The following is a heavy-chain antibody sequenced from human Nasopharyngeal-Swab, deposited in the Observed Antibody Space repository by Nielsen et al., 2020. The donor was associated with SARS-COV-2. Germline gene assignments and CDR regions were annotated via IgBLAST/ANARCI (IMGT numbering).Heavy chain of an antibody. CDR3: ARDGLDYDFWSDYGMDV. Sequence: WIRQPPGKGLEWVSSISSSSSYIYYADSVRGRFTISRDNAKNSLYLQMNSLRAEDTAVYYCARDGLDYDFWSDYGMDVWGQGTTVTVSS. CDR2: ISSSSSYI. J-gene: IGHJ6*02. D-gene: IGHD3-3*01. V-gene: IGHV3-21*01.